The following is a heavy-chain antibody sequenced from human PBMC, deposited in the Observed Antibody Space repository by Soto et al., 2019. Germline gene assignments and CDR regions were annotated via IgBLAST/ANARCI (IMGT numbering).Heavy chain of an antibody. D-gene: IGHD2-15*01. CDR2: IYYSGST. V-gene: IGHV4-31*03. CDR1: GGSISSGGYC. J-gene: IGHJ6*02. Sequence: PSETLSLTCTVSGGSISSGGYCWSWIRQHPGKGLEWIGYIYYSGSTYYNPSLKSRVTISVDTSKNQFSLKLSSVTAADTAVYYCARYCSGGSCYSLLGMDVWGQGTTVTVSS. CDR3: ARYCSGGSCYSLLGMDV.